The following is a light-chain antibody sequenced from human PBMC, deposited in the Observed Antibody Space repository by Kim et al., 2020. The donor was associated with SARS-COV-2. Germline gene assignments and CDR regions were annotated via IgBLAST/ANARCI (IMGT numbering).Light chain of an antibody. CDR3: LQHRTYPLT. CDR1: QVITND. J-gene: IGKJ5*01. V-gene: IGKV1-17*01. Sequence: TINCLASQVITNDVGWYQQNPVRAPQLLIYVGSSWQCGVPARFSGSGSGTEFTLTISSVQPEDFATYFCLQHRTYPLTFGQGTRLEIK. CDR2: VGS.